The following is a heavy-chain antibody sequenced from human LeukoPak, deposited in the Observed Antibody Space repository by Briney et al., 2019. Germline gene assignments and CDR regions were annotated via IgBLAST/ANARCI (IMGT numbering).Heavy chain of an antibody. CDR2: ISAYNGNT. CDR3: AREANTAMIGYYFDY. Sequence: ASVKVSCKASGYTFTSYGISWVRQAPGQGLEWMGWISAYNGNTNYAQKLQGRVTMTTDTSTSTAYMELRSLRSDDTAVYYCAREANTAMIGYYFDYWGQGTLVTVSS. D-gene: IGHD5-18*01. J-gene: IGHJ4*02. CDR1: GYTFTSYG. V-gene: IGHV1-18*04.